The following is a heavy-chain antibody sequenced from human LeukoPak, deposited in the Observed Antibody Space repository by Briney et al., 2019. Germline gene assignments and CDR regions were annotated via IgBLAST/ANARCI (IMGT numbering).Heavy chain of an antibody. V-gene: IGHV7-4-1*02. Sequence: ASVKVSCKASGYTFTSYAMNWVRQAPGQELEWMGCINTYTGNTTYAQGFTGRFVFSLDTSVSTAYLLISTLKAEDTAVYYCARANSWPSDAFDIWGQGTMVTVSS. J-gene: IGHJ3*02. CDR1: GYTFTSYA. CDR3: ARANSWPSDAFDI. D-gene: IGHD6-13*01. CDR2: INTYTGNT.